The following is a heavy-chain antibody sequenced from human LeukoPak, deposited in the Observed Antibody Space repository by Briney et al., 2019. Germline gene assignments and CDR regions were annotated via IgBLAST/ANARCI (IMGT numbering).Heavy chain of an antibody. V-gene: IGHV1-3*01. Sequence: AASVKVSCKASGYTFTSYAMHWVRQAPGQRLEWMGWINAGNGNTKYSQKFQGRVTITRDTSASTAYMELSSLRSEDTAVYYCARVFPGDCTTGFDPWGQGTLVTVSS. J-gene: IGHJ5*02. D-gene: IGHD2-21*02. CDR1: GYTFTSYA. CDR3: ARVFPGDCTTGFDP. CDR2: INAGNGNT.